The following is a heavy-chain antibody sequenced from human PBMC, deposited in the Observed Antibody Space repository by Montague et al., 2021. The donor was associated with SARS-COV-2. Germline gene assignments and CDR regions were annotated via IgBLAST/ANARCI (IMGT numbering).Heavy chain of an antibody. CDR3: ARDLDSFYGMDV. CDR1: GGSISSSSYY. Sequence: SETLSLTCTISGGSISSSSYYWGWIRQPPGKGLEWIGSIYYSGSTYYXXXLKSRVTISVDTSKNLFSLKLSSVTAADTAVYYCARDLDSFYGMDVWGQGTTVTVSS. CDR2: IYYSGST. J-gene: IGHJ6*02. D-gene: IGHD3-9*01. V-gene: IGHV4-39*07.